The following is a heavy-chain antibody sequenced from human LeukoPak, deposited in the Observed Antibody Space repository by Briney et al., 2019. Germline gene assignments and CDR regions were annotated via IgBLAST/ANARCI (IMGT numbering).Heavy chain of an antibody. V-gene: IGHV3-21*01. Sequence: GGSLTLTCSAYAFTINNYAMNRHAQAPGKELEGVSSISSSSSYIYYADSLKGRFTFSRDNAKNSLYLQMNSLRAEDTAVYYCARVGPLRYFDWLLVGYFDYWGQGTLVTVSS. J-gene: IGHJ4*02. CDR1: AFTINNYA. D-gene: IGHD3-9*01. CDR3: ARVGPLRYFDWLLVGYFDY. CDR2: ISSSSSYI.